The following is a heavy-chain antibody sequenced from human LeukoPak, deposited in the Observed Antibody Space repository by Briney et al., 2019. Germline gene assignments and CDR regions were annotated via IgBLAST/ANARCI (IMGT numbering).Heavy chain of an antibody. D-gene: IGHD4-17*01. CDR1: GFTFSSYA. J-gene: IGHJ5*02. CDR3: AKVGLGDYGDYGWFDP. Sequence: GGSLRLSCAASGFTFSSYAMSCVRQAPGKGLEWVSAISGSGGSTYYADSVKGRFTISRDNSKNTLYLQMNSLRAEDTAVYYCAKVGLGDYGDYGWFDPWGQGTLVTVSS. V-gene: IGHV3-23*01. CDR2: ISGSGGST.